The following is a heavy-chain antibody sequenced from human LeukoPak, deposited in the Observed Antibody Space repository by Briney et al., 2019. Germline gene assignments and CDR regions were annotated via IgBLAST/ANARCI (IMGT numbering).Heavy chain of an antibody. J-gene: IGHJ1*01. Sequence: SETLSLTCAVYGGSFSGYCWSWIRQPPGKGLEWIGEINHSGSTNYNPSLKSRVTISVDTSKNQFSLKLSSVTAADTAVYYCARPGGAVAGSAEYFQHWGQGTLVTVSS. CDR3: ARPGGAVAGSAEYFQH. CDR2: INHSGST. D-gene: IGHD6-19*01. V-gene: IGHV4-34*01. CDR1: GGSFSGYC.